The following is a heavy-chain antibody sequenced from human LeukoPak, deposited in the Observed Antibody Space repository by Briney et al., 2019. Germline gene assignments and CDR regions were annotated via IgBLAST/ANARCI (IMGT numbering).Heavy chain of an antibody. V-gene: IGHV1-8*01. CDR2: MNPNSGNT. CDR3: ARGYNSGWYYFDY. D-gene: IGHD6-19*01. Sequence: GASVKVSCKASGYTFTSYDINWVRQATGQGLEWMGWMNPNSGNTGYAQKFQGRVTMTRNSSISTAYIELSSLRSEDTAVYYCARGYNSGWYYFDYWGQGTLVTVSS. J-gene: IGHJ4*02. CDR1: GYTFTSYD.